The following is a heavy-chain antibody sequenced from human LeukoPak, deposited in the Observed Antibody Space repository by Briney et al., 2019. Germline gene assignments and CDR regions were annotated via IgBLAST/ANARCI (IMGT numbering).Heavy chain of an antibody. CDR2: IYYSGST. CDR3: ARDRYYYGSGNYRLFDY. V-gene: IGHV4-59*01. Sequence: SETLSLTCTVSGGSISSYYWSWIRQPPGKGLEWIGYIYYSGSTNYNPSLKSRVTISVDTSKNQFSLKLSSVTAADTAVYYCARDRYYYGSGNYRLFDYWGQGTLVTVSS. J-gene: IGHJ4*02. D-gene: IGHD3-10*01. CDR1: GGSISSYY.